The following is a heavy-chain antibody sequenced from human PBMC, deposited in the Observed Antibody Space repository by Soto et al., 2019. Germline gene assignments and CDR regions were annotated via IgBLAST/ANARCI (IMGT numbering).Heavy chain of an antibody. CDR3: ATRDPGQY. Sequence: ASVKVSCMASGYTFTTYYMHWLRQAPGQGREWLGIISPDGGRTSYAQKFQGRVTMTRDSSTSTVYMELSSLRSDDTAVYYCATRDPGQYWGQGTLVTVSS. J-gene: IGHJ4*02. CDR1: GYTFTTYY. CDR2: ISPDGGRT. D-gene: IGHD4-4*01. V-gene: IGHV1-46*01.